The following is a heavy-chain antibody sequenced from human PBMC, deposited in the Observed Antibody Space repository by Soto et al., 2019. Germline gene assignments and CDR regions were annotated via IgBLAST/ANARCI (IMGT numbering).Heavy chain of an antibody. CDR2: ISWNSGSI. Sequence: EVQLVESGGGLVQPGRSLRLSCAASGFTFDDYAMHWVRQAPGKGLEWVSGISWNSGSIGYADSVKGRFTISRDNAKNSLYRQMNSLRAEDTALYYCAKDIGGHFWGRCIAFDIWGQGTMVTVSS. V-gene: IGHV3-9*01. CDR3: AKDIGGHFWGRCIAFDI. CDR1: GFTFDDYA. J-gene: IGHJ3*02. D-gene: IGHD7-27*01.